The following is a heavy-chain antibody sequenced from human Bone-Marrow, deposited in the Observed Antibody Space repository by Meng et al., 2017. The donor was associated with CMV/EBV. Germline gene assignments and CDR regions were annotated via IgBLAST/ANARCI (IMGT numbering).Heavy chain of an antibody. D-gene: IGHD2-15*01. Sequence: GESLKISCAASGFTFSSYSMNWVRQAPGKGLEWVSYISSSSSTIYYADSVKGRFTISRDNAKNSLYLQMNSLRAEDTAVYYCAKDRGRSLSKLLRNYYGMDVWGQGTTVTVSS. CDR2: ISSSSSTI. CDR3: AKDRGRSLSKLLRNYYGMDV. V-gene: IGHV3-48*04. J-gene: IGHJ6*02. CDR1: GFTFSSYS.